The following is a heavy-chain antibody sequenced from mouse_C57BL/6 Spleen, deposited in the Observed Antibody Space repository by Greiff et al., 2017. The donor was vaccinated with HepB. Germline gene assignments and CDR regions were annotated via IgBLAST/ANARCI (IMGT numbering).Heavy chain of an antibody. V-gene: IGHV5-16*01. Sequence: EVKLVESEGGLVQPGSSMKLSCTASGFTFSDYYMAWVRQVPEKGLEWVANINYDGSSTYYLDSLKSRFIISRDNAKNILYLQMSSLKSEDTATYYCARDGGLRRTGYYAMDYWGQGTSVTVSS. CDR3: ARDGGLRRTGYYAMDY. J-gene: IGHJ4*01. D-gene: IGHD2-4*01. CDR1: GFTFSDYY. CDR2: INYDGSST.